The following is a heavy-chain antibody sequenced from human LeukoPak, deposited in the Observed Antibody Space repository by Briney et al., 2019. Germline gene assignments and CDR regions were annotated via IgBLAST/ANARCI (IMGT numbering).Heavy chain of an antibody. CDR3: AKGCNIVVVPAAVDY. CDR1: VFTFSSYA. Sequence: GGSLRLSCAASVFTFSSYAMHWVRQAPGKGLEWVAVISYDGSNKYYADSVKGRFTISRDNSKNTLYLQMNSLRAEDTAVYYCAKGCNIVVVPAAVDYWGQGTLVTVSS. V-gene: IGHV3-30-3*01. J-gene: IGHJ4*02. D-gene: IGHD2-2*01. CDR2: ISYDGSNK.